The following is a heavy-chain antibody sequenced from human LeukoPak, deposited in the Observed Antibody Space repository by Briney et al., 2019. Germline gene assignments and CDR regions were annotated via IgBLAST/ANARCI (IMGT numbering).Heavy chain of an antibody. D-gene: IGHD6-13*01. J-gene: IGHJ2*01. V-gene: IGHV4-39*07. CDR3: ARGIAAAERWYFDL. CDR2: IYYSGST. CDR1: GGSIGSTTYY. Sequence: SETLSLTCSVSGGSIGSTTYYWGWIRQPPGKGLEWIGSIYYSGSTYYNPSLKSRVTISVDTSKNQFSLKVSSVTAADTAVYYCARGIAAAERWYFDLWGRGTLVIVSS.